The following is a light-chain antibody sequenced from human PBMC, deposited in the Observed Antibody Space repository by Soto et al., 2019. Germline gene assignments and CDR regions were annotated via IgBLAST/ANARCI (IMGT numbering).Light chain of an antibody. CDR3: SSYTSSSTPRV. J-gene: IGLJ1*01. CDR2: EVS. CDR1: SSDVGGYNY. Sequence: QSVLTQPASVSGSPGQSITISCTGTSSDVGGYNYVSWYQQHPGKAPKLRIYEVSNRPSGVSNRFSVSKAGNTASLTISGLQAEDEADYYCSSYTSSSTPRVFGTGTKVTVL. V-gene: IGLV2-14*01.